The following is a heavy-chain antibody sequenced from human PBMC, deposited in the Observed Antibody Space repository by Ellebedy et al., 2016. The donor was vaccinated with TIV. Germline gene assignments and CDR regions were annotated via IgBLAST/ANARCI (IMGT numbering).Heavy chain of an antibody. D-gene: IGHD4-23*01. CDR2: INHSGST. J-gene: IGHJ4*02. V-gene: IGHV4-34*01. CDR1: GGSFSGYY. Sequence: SETLSLTCAVYGGSFSGYYWSWIRQPPGKGLEWIGEINHSGSTNYNPSLKSRVTISVDTSKNQFSLKLSSVTAADTAVYYCARARDYGGNSPFDYWGQGTLVTVSS. CDR3: ARARDYGGNSPFDY.